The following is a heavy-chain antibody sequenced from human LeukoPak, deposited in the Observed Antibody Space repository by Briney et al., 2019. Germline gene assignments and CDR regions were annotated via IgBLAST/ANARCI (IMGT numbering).Heavy chain of an antibody. CDR1: GGSISSYY. Sequence: SETLSLTCTVSGGSISSYYWSWIRQPPGKGLEWIGYIYYSGSTNYNPSLKSRVTMSVDTSKNQFSLKLSSVTAEDTAVYYCARDHDSSGYYAALGYWGQGTLVTVSS. CDR3: ARDHDSSGYYAALGY. J-gene: IGHJ4*02. V-gene: IGHV4-59*12. D-gene: IGHD3-22*01. CDR2: IYYSGST.